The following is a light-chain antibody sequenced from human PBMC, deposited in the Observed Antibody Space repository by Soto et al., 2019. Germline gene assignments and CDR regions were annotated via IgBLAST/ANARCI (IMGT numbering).Light chain of an antibody. CDR1: SSDVGSYNR. CDR2: DNN. J-gene: IGLJ3*02. Sequence: QSALTQPPSVSGSPGQSVTISCTGTSSDVGSYNRVSWYQQPPGTAPKVMIYDNNKRPSGIPDRFSGSKSGTSATLGITGLQTGDEADYYCGTWDSSLSAWVFGGGTKLTVL. V-gene: IGLV1-51*01. CDR3: GTWDSSLSAWV.